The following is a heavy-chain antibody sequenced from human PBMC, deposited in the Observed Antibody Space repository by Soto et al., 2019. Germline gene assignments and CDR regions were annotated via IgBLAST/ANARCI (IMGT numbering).Heavy chain of an antibody. Sequence: SVKVSCKASGLTFIDSAVQWVRQTRGHRLEWIGWIVVGTGNTDYAQEFQGRVTITRDMSTNTAYMELSSLRSDDSAVFYFSADVLTYYYDSSGYYFDGFDTWGQGTMVTVSS. CDR2: IVVGTGNT. CDR1: GLTFIDSA. J-gene: IGHJ3*02. V-gene: IGHV1-58*01. D-gene: IGHD3-22*01. CDR3: SADVLTYYYDSSGYYFDGFDT.